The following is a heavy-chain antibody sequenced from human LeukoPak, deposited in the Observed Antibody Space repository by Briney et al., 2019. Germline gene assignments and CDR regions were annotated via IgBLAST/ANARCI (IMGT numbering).Heavy chain of an antibody. V-gene: IGHV1-8*02. Sequence: ASVNVSCKASGYTFSSYDINWVRQATGQGLEWMGRMNPNSGNTNYAQKFQGRVTMTRSTSTSTAYLELSSLGSDDTAVYYCARGGWVNDDSGALFGMDVWGQGTTVTVSS. CDR3: ARGGWVNDDSGALFGMDV. J-gene: IGHJ6*01. CDR2: MNPNSGNT. D-gene: IGHD3-10*01. CDR1: GYTFSSYD.